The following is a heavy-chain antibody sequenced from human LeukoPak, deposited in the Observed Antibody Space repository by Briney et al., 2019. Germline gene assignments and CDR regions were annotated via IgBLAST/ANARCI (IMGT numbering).Heavy chain of an antibody. Sequence: SETLSLTCTVSGGSISSGDYYWGWIRQPPGKGLEWIGSIYYSGSTYYNPSLKSRVTISVDTSKNQFSLKLSSVTAADTAVYYCARTYYDFWSGYFYFDYWGQGTLVTVSS. D-gene: IGHD3-3*01. CDR2: IYYSGST. CDR3: ARTYYDFWSGYFYFDY. CDR1: GGSISSGDYY. J-gene: IGHJ4*02. V-gene: IGHV4-39*01.